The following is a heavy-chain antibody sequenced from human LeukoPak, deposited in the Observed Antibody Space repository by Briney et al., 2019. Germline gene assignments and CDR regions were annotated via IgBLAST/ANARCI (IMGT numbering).Heavy chain of an antibody. CDR3: ARGLIMDGSGGYYDY. D-gene: IGHD3-10*01. CDR1: GFTFSSYG. CDR2: IWYDGSNK. V-gene: IGHV3-33*01. Sequence: GGSLRLSCAASGFTFSSYGMHWVRQAPGKGLEWVAVIWYDGSNKYYADSVKGRFTISRDNSKNTLYLQMNSLRAEDTAVYYCARGLIMDGSGGYYDYWGQGTLVTVSS. J-gene: IGHJ4*02.